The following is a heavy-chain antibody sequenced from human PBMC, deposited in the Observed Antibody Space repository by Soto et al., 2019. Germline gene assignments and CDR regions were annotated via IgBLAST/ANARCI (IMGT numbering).Heavy chain of an antibody. J-gene: IGHJ6*02. CDR2: ISAYNGNT. CDR1: GYTFTSYG. D-gene: IGHD3-3*01. CDR3: ARDREDYDFWSGYFYYYYYGMDV. V-gene: IGHV1-18*01. Sequence: GASVKVSFKASGYTFTSYGISWLRQAPGQGLEWMGWISAYNGNTNYAQKLQGRVTMTTDTSTSTAYMELRSLRSDDTAVYYCARDREDYDFWSGYFYYYYYGMDVWGQGTTVTVSS.